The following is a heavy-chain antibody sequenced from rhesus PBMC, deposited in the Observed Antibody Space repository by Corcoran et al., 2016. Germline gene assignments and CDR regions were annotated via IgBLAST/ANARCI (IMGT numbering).Heavy chain of an antibody. CDR3: ARLPRIAGTTWYNSLDV. CDR2: INGNSGST. CDR1: GASISSYW. J-gene: IGHJ5-2*02. D-gene: IGHD1-20*01. V-gene: IGHV4-80*01. Sequence: QVQLQESGPGLVKPSETLSLTCAVSGASISSYWWNWIRQPPGTGLEGIGEINGNSGSTTYNPSLKSRVTISKDASKNQFSLKLSSVTAADTAVYYCARLPRIAGTTWYNSLDVWGRGVLVTVSS.